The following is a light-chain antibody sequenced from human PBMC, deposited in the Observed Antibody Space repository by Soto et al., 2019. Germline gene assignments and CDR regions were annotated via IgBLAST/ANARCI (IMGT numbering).Light chain of an antibody. Sequence: DIVVTQSPATLSLSPGERATLSCRASQSVSNYLAWYQQKPGQAPRLLIYDASKRATGIPARFSGSGSGTDFTLSISSLQPEDFATYYCQQANSFPFTFGPGTKVDIK. J-gene: IGKJ3*01. V-gene: IGKV3-11*01. CDR1: QSVSNY. CDR3: QQANSFPFT. CDR2: DAS.